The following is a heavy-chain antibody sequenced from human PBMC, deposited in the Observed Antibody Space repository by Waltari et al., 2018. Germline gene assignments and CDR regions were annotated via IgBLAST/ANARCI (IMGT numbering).Heavy chain of an antibody. Sequence: QVHLQESGPGLMRPSETLSLTCEVSGDSIGTGYYWGWIRQSPGKGLEWVGSIYLSGPTYYNPSLKSRITISIDSSKNQFSLSLGSVIAADTAIYYCARHRDWGSFLFFDQWGRGTPVTVSS. V-gene: IGHV4-38-2*01. CDR3: ARHRDWGSFLFFDQ. J-gene: IGHJ4*02. CDR1: GDSIGTGYY. CDR2: IYLSGPT. D-gene: IGHD7-27*01.